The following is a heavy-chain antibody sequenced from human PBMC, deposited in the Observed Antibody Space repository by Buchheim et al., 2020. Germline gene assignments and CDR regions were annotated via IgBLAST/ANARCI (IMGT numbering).Heavy chain of an antibody. D-gene: IGHD3-22*01. CDR3: SREGYDDNSSSHFVPTFLDY. J-gene: IGHJ4*02. CDR2: IRDKTYGEST. CDR1: GFNFGDYG. Sequence: EVQLVESGGGLVQPGRSLRLSCIASGFNFGDYGLSWFRQAPGRGLEWVGLIRDKTYGESTEYAASVKGRFTVSRDDSKSIAYLQMNSLKAEDSAVYYCSREGYDDNSSSHFVPTFLDYWGQGTL. V-gene: IGHV3-49*03.